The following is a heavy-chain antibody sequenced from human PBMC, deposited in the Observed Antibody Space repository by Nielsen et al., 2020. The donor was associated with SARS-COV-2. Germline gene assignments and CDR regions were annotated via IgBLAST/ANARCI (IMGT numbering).Heavy chain of an antibody. CDR3: ARAVGDDYVWGSYHPLRVDR. J-gene: IGHJ5*02. CDR1: GYTFTTYG. V-gene: IGHV1-18*04. Sequence: ASVKVSCKASGYTFTTYGIGWVRQASGQGLEWMGWISRNNGKTQYAQKFQGRVTMTTDTSTTTAYMELRSLRSDDTAVYYCARAVGDDYVWGSYHPLRVDRWGQGTLVTVSS. CDR2: ISRNNGKT. D-gene: IGHD3-16*02.